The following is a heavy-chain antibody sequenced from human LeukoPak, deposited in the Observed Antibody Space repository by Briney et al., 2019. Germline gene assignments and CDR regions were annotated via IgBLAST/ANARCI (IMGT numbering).Heavy chain of an antibody. J-gene: IGHJ4*02. V-gene: IGHV3-21*01. Sequence: PGGSLRLSCAASGFTFSTYIMNWVRQAPGKGLEWVSSISSSSSSIYYADSVKGRFTISRDNSKNTLYLQMNSLRAEDTAVYYCAREQYYYDSSGYLGYWGQGTLVTVSS. D-gene: IGHD3-22*01. CDR1: GFTFSTYI. CDR3: AREQYYYDSSGYLGY. CDR2: ISSSSSSI.